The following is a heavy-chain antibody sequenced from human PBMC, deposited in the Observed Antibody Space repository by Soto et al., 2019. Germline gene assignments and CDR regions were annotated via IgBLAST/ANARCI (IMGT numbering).Heavy chain of an antibody. D-gene: IGHD4-17*01. J-gene: IGHJ5*02. CDR2: IWNDGSKQ. Sequence: GGSLRLCCVASGFTFSRYCMHWVRHAPGKGLEWVAVIWNDGSKQVYDDSVKGRLTISRDNSKNTLYLEMDSLRDEDTSVYYCARDDDYEANAIDLWGQGTLVTVSS. CDR3: ARDDDYEANAIDL. CDR1: GFTFSRYC. V-gene: IGHV3-33*01.